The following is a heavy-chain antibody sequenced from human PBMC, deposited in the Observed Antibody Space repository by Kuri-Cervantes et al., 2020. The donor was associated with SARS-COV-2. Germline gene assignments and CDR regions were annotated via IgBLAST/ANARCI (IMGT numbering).Heavy chain of an antibody. CDR3: AGQLLYYYDSSGYPDAFDI. CDR1: GFTFSSYS. D-gene: IGHD3-22*01. Sequence: GESLKISCAASGFTFSSYSMHWVRQAPGKGLEWVSSISSSSSYIYYADSVKGRFTISRDNAKNSLYLQMNSLRAEDTAVYYCAGQLLYYYDSSGYPDAFDIWGQGTMVTVSS. J-gene: IGHJ3*02. CDR2: ISSSSSYI. V-gene: IGHV3-21*01.